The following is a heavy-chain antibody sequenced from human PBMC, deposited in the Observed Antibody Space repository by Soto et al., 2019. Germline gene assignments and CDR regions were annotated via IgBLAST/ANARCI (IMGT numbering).Heavy chain of an antibody. D-gene: IGHD5-12*01. CDR2: TYFRSKWYN. CDR1: GDSVSSNTAS. CDR3: AKGDNLGPKTGYAFDP. V-gene: IGHV6-1*01. J-gene: IGHJ5*02. Sequence: SQTLSLTCAISGDSVSSNTASWNWIRQSPSRGLEWLGRTYFRSKWYNDYAVSVKSRIIINPDTSNNQFSLQLNSVTPEDAAVYFCAKGDNLGPKTGYAFDPWGQGIMVTVSS.